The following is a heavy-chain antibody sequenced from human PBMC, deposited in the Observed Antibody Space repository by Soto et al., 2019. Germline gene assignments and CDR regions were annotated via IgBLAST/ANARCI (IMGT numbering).Heavy chain of an antibody. Sequence: QVQLVQSGAEVKTPGASVKVSCTASGYTFTDYYIHWVRQAPGQGLEWMGWININTGGTNSARKFQGKVTITRETSNRTAYLFLGQLRSDDPGRFFCSKVAARLVAAAAFPPLGQGNLVTVSS. D-gene: IGHD2-15*01. J-gene: IGHJ5*02. CDR2: ININTGGT. V-gene: IGHV1-2*02. CDR3: SKVAARLVAAAAFPP. CDR1: GYTFTDYY.